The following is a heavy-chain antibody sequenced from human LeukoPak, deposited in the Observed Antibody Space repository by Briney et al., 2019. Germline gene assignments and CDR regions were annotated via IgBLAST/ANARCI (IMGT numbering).Heavy chain of an antibody. Sequence: WIGWINPNSGGTNYAQKFQGTVTMTRDTSISTAYMELSRLRSDDTAVYYCARDIYSSFDPWGQGTLVTVSS. V-gene: IGHV1-2*02. CDR2: INPNSGGT. D-gene: IGHD2-15*01. CDR3: ARDIYSSFDP. J-gene: IGHJ5*02.